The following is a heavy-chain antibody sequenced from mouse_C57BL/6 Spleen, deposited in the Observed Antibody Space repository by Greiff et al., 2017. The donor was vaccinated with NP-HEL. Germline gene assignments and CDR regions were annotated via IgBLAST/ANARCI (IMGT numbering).Heavy chain of an antibody. Sequence: QVQLQQPGAELVKPGASVKMSCKASGYTFTSYWITWVKQRPGQGLAWIGDIYPGSGSTNYNEKFKSKATLTVDTSSSTAYMQLSSLTSEDSAVYYCARDYYGSSYCDYWGQGTTLTVSS. CDR2: IYPGSGST. D-gene: IGHD1-1*01. J-gene: IGHJ2*01. CDR1: GYTFTSYW. V-gene: IGHV1-55*01. CDR3: ARDYYGSSYCDY.